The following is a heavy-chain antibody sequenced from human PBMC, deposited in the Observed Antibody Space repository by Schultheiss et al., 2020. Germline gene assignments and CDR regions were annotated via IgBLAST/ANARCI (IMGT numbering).Heavy chain of an antibody. J-gene: IGHJ4*02. V-gene: IGHV4-59*12. D-gene: IGHD4-17*01. Sequence: SATLSLTCTVSGGSISSYYWSWIRQPPGKGLEWIGYIYYSGSTNYNPSLKSRVTISVDTSKNQFSLKLSSVTAADTAVYYCARGLYYGDYERLIGYYFDYWGQGTLVTGSS. CDR3: ARGLYYGDYERLIGYYFDY. CDR1: GGSISSYY. CDR2: IYYSGST.